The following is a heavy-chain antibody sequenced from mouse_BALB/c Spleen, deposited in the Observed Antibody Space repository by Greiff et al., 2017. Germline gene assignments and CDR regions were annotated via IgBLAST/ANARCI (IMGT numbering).Heavy chain of an antibody. Sequence: EVQLQQSGAELVRSGASVKLSCTASGFNIKDYYMHWVKQRPEQGLEWIGWIDPENGDTEYAPKFQGKATLTADTSTNTAYLPLSSLTSEDTAVYCCNARERGFAYWGQGTMVTVSA. CDR1: GFNIKDYY. V-gene: IGHV14-4*02. J-gene: IGHJ3*01. CDR2: IDPENGDT. CDR3: NARERGFAY.